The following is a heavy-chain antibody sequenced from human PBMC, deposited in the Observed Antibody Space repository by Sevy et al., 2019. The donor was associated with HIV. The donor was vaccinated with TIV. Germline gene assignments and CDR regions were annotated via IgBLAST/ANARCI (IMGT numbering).Heavy chain of an antibody. J-gene: IGHJ4*02. CDR1: GFTFSSYA. CDR3: AKRDSITMIVVAHYYFAY. D-gene: IGHD3-22*01. CDR2: ISGSGGST. Sequence: GGSLRLSCAASGFTFSSYAMSWVRQAPGKGLEWVSAISGSGGSTYYADSVKGRFTISRDNSKNTLYLQMNRLRAEDTAVYYSAKRDSITMIVVAHYYFAYWGQGTLVTVSS. V-gene: IGHV3-23*01.